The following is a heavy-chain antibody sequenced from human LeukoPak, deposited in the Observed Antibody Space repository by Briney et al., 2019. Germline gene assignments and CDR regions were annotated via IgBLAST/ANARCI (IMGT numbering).Heavy chain of an antibody. CDR3: AKDGGYCTNGVCYKGAFDI. Sequence: GGSLRLSCAASGFTFSSYAVSWVRQAPGKGLEWVSAISGSGGSTYYADSVKGRFTISRDNSKNTLYLQMNSLRAEDTAVYYCAKDGGYCTNGVCYKGAFDIWGQGTMVTVSS. CDR1: GFTFSSYA. J-gene: IGHJ3*02. D-gene: IGHD2-8*01. V-gene: IGHV3-23*01. CDR2: ISGSGGST.